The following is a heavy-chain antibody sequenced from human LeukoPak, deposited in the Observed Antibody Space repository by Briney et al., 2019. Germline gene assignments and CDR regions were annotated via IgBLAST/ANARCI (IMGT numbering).Heavy chain of an antibody. CDR1: GYTFTGYY. CDR3: ATSAPIVVVPAAMGRSFDI. CDR2: INPNSGGT. D-gene: IGHD2-2*01. V-gene: IGHV1-2*02. Sequence: ASVKVSCKASGYTFTGYYMHWVRQAPGQGLEWMGWINPNSGGTNYAQKFQGRVTMTRDTSISTAYMELSRLRSDDTAVYYCATSAPIVVVPAAMGRSFDIWGQGTMVTVSS. J-gene: IGHJ3*02.